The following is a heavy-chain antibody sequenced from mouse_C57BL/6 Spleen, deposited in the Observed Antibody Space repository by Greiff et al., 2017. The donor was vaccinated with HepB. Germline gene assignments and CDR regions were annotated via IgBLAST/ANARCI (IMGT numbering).Heavy chain of an antibody. V-gene: IGHV1-18*01. Sequence: VHVKQSGPELVKPGASVKIPCKASGYTFTDYNMDWVKQSHGKSLEWIGDINPNNGGTIYNQTFKGKATLTVDKSSSTAYMELRSLTSEATAVDYGARMGAGPFAYWGQGTLVTVSA. CDR3: ARMGAGPFAY. CDR2: INPNNGGT. D-gene: IGHD3-3*01. CDR1: GYTFTDYN. J-gene: IGHJ3*01.